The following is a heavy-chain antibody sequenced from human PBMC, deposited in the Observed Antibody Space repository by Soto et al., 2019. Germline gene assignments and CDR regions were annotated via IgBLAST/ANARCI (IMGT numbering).Heavy chain of an antibody. CDR2: IIPISGTA. Sequence: GASVKVSCKASGGTFSSYAISWVRQAPGQGLEWMGGIIPISGTANYAQKFQGRVTITADESTSTAYMELSSLRSEDTAVYYCARSQGSSTSLELYYYYYYGMDVWGQGTTVTVSS. D-gene: IGHD2-2*01. V-gene: IGHV1-69*13. CDR1: GGTFSSYA. J-gene: IGHJ6*02. CDR3: ARSQGSSTSLELYYYYYYGMDV.